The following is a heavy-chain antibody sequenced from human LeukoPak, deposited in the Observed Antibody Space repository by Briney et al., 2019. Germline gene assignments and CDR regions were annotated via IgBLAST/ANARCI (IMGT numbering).Heavy chain of an antibody. J-gene: IGHJ4*02. Sequence: PGGSLRLSCAASGFTFSSYAMHWVRQAPGKGLEWVAVISYDGSNKYYADSVKGRFTISRDNSKNTLYLQMNSLRAEDTAVYYCALLDSFDYCGQGTLVTVSS. V-gene: IGHV3-30-3*01. CDR3: ALLDSFDY. CDR2: ISYDGSNK. D-gene: IGHD2-21*01. CDR1: GFTFSSYA.